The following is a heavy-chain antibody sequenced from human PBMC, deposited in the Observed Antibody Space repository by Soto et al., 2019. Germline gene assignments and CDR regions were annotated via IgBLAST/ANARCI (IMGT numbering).Heavy chain of an antibody. J-gene: IGHJ3*02. CDR1: GYTFTSYG. CDR3: ARAESSGWTDAFDI. Sequence: ASVKVSCKASGYTFTSYGISWVRQAPGQGLEWMGWISAYNGNTNYAQKLQGRVTMTTDTSTSTAYVELRSLRSYDTAVYYCARAESSGWTDAFDIWGQGTMVTVSS. CDR2: ISAYNGNT. V-gene: IGHV1-18*01. D-gene: IGHD6-19*01.